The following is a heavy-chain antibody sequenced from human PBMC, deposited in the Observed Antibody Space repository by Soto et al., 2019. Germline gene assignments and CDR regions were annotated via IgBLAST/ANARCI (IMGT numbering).Heavy chain of an antibody. J-gene: IGHJ6*02. Sequence: SLKVCCKASGYTITNYDIPWVRQPPGQSFEWLGGILPIFRTPDYAQKFQGRVTIIADESASTAYMELSSLRSEDTAVYYCARDQRDSSGLYYSYYGMDVWGQGTTVTSP. D-gene: IGHD3-22*01. CDR1: GYTITNYD. CDR3: ARDQRDSSGLYYSYYGMDV. CDR2: ILPIFRTP. V-gene: IGHV1-69*13.